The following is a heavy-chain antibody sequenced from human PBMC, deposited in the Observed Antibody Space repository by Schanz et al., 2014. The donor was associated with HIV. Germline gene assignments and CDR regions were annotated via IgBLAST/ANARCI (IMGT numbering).Heavy chain of an antibody. J-gene: IGHJ6*02. CDR3: ARDDGSAYLGDSYYNGMDV. CDR2: ITSSSRYI. V-gene: IGHV3-21*01. D-gene: IGHD3-22*01. CDR1: GFTFSRYS. Sequence: EVQLVESGGGLVKPGGSLRLSCVVSGFTFSRYSMNWVRQAPGKGLEWVSSITSSSRYIYYADSVKGRFTISRDNAKNSLYLQMNSLRAEDTAVYYCARDDGSAYLGDSYYNGMDVWGQGTTVTVSS.